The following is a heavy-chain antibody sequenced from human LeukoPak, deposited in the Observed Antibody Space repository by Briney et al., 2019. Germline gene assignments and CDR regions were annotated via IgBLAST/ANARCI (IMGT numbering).Heavy chain of an antibody. CDR3: ARDHRGVRDYFDY. CDR2: ISYDGSNK. D-gene: IGHD3-10*01. Sequence: GGSLRLSCAASEFTFSNYALHWVRQAPGKGLQWVAVISYDGSNKYYADSVKGRFTISRDNSKNTLYLQMNSLRAEDTAVYYCARDHRGVRDYFDYWGQGTLVTVSS. J-gene: IGHJ4*02. CDR1: EFTFSNYA. V-gene: IGHV3-30-3*01.